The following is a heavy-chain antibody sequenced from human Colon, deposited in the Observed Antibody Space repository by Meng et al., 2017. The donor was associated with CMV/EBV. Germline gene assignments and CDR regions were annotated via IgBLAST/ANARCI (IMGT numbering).Heavy chain of an antibody. D-gene: IGHD4-11*01. CDR3: AREMTTVMQGYFDP. V-gene: IGHV1-8*01. CDR2: MSPNSGNT. J-gene: IGHJ5*02. CDR1: GYTCTSYD. Sequence: KASGYTCTSYDINWVRQATGQGLEWLGWMSPNSGNTDYAQKFQGRVTMTRNTSISTAYMELSSLRSEDTAVYYCAREMTTVMQGYFDPWGQGTLVTVSS.